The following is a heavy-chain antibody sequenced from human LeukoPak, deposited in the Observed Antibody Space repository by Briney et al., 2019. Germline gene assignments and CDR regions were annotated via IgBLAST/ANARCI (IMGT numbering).Heavy chain of an antibody. CDR2: ITAIDGRT. D-gene: IGHD6-13*01. Sequence: SGGSLRLSCVASGFTFSSTTMGWVRQAPGRGLEWVSSITAIDGRTYYADSVRGRFTISRDNSKNTVYLQLNSLRAGDTAIYYCTKDRRGPAAGTWYFDSWGQGTLVTVPS. CDR1: GFTFSSTT. V-gene: IGHV3-23*01. CDR3: TKDRRGPAAGTWYFDS. J-gene: IGHJ4*02.